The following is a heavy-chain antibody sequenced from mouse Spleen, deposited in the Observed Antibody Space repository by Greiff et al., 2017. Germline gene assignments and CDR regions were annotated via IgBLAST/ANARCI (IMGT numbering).Heavy chain of an antibody. V-gene: IGHV1-9*01. CDR1: GYTFTGYW. CDR3: ANRYGNYGGWYFDV. J-gene: IGHJ1*03. CDR2: IFPGSGST. D-gene: IGHD2-1*01. Sequence: QVQLKESGAELMKPGASVKLSCKATGYTFTGYWIEWVKQRPGHGLEWIGEIFPGSGSTKYNEKFKDKATFTAETSSNTAYMQLSSLTTEDSAIYYCANRYGNYGGWYFDVWGTGTTVTVSS.